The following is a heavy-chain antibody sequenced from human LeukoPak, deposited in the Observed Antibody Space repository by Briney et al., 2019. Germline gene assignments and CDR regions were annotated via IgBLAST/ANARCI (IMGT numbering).Heavy chain of an antibody. V-gene: IGHV3-30*18. D-gene: IGHD6-6*01. Sequence: GRSLRLSCAASGFTFSSYGMHWVRQDPGKGLEWVAVISYDGSNKYYADSVKGRFTISRDNSKNTLYLQMNSLRAEDTAVYYCAKDPPSGSSTSFDYWGQGTLVTVSS. J-gene: IGHJ4*02. CDR2: ISYDGSNK. CDR1: GFTFSSYG. CDR3: AKDPPSGSSTSFDY.